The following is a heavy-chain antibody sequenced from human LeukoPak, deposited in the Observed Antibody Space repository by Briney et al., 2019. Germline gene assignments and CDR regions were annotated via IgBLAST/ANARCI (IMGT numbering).Heavy chain of an antibody. CDR1: GGSISSSSYY. D-gene: IGHD3-10*01. Sequence: SETLSLTCTVSGGSISSSSYYWGWIRQPPGKGLEWIGSIYYSGSTYYNPSLKSRVTISVDKSKNQFSLKLSSVTAADTAVYYCAREGLLWFGTPDYWGQGTLVTVSS. CDR2: IYYSGST. J-gene: IGHJ4*02. CDR3: AREGLLWFGTPDY. V-gene: IGHV4-39*07.